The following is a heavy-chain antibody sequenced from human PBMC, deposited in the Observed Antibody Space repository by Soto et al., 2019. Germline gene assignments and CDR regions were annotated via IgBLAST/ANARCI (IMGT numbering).Heavy chain of an antibody. CDR1: GGAVSSGSYY. CDR2: IYYSGST. V-gene: IGHV4-61*01. J-gene: IGHJ3*02. D-gene: IGHD1-1*01. CDR3: ARETTGTTDDAFDI. Sequence: SDTLSLTCTVSGGAVSSGSYYWRWIRQPPGKGLEWIGYIYYSGSTNYNPSLKSRVTISVDTSKNQFSLKLSSVTAADTAVYYCARETTGTTDDAFDIWGQGTMVT.